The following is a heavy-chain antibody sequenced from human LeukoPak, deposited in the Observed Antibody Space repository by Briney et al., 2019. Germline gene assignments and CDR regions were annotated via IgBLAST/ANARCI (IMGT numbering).Heavy chain of an antibody. CDR3: ARDGAHGGSSWYGGTGPTLFGY. Sequence: GGSLRLSCAASGFTFSSYSMNWVRQAPGKGLEWVSSISSSSSYIYYADSVKGRFTISRDNAKNSLYLQMNSLRAEDTAVYYCARDGAHGGSSWYGGTGPTLFGYWGQGTLVTVSS. D-gene: IGHD6-13*01. CDR1: GFTFSSYS. J-gene: IGHJ4*02. CDR2: ISSSSSYI. V-gene: IGHV3-21*01.